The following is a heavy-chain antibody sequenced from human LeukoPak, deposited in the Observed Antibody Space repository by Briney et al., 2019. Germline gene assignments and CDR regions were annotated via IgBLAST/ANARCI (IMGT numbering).Heavy chain of an antibody. J-gene: IGHJ4*02. Sequence: GGSLRLSCAASGFTFNNYAMSWVRHAPGKGLEWVSAISTGGFATYYADSLRGRITISRDNSKKTLSLQMSSLRAEDSAVYYCAKRGGYDAMAAFDYGGQGTLVT. CDR2: ISTGGFAT. V-gene: IGHV3-23*01. D-gene: IGHD2-2*01. CDR3: AKRGGYDAMAAFDY. CDR1: GFTFNNYA.